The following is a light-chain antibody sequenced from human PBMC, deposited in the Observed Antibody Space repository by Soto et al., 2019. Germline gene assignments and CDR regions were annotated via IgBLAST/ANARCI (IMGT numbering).Light chain of an antibody. Sequence: DIQMTQSPSSVSASVGDKVTITCRAREDVKSRLASYQQTPGNAPTLLISHAPSLQSGVPARFSGSGSGTEFTLTISSLEPEDFATSYYQQSDYFPVPVGTGTNVDIK. CDR1: EDVKSR. CDR2: HAP. J-gene: IGKJ3*01. V-gene: IGKV1-12*01. CDR3: QQSDYFPVP.